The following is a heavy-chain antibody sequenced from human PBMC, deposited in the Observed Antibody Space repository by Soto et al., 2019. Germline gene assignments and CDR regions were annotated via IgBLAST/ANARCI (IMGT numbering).Heavy chain of an antibody. V-gene: IGHV3-33*01. Sequence: GGSLRLSCAASGFTFSSYGMHWVRQAPGKGLEWVAVIWYDGSNKYYADSVKGRFTISRDNSKNTLYLQMNSLRAEDTAVYYCARGDGITGTVGNYFDYWGQGTLVTVSS. CDR3: ARGDGITGTVGNYFDY. CDR1: GFTFSSYG. D-gene: IGHD1-20*01. CDR2: IWYDGSNK. J-gene: IGHJ4*02.